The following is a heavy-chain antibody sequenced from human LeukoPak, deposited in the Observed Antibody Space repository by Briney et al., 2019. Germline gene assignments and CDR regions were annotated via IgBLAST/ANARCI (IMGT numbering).Heavy chain of an antibody. J-gene: IGHJ6*02. CDR3: AGDIVLMVYAIRDYYYYGMDV. D-gene: IGHD2-8*01. V-gene: IGHV3-33*01. CDR1: GFTFSSYG. Sequence: GRSLRLSCAASGFTFSSYGMHWVRQAPGKGLEWVAVIWYDGSNKYYADSVKGRFTISRDNSKNTLYLQMNSLRAEDTAVYYCAGDIVLMVYAIRDYYYYGMDVWGQGTTVTVSS. CDR2: IWYDGSNK.